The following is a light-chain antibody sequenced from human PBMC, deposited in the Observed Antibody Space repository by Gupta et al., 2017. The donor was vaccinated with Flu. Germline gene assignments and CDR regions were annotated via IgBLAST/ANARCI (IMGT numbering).Light chain of an antibody. J-gene: IGKJ3*01. V-gene: IGKV3-20*01. CDR3: QQYDRLFT. CDR1: QSISSNF. Sequence: EIVLTQXPDTLSLSPGERATLSCRASQSISSNFLAWYQHKPGQAPRLLIYGASSRAAGIPDRFSGSGSGTDFTLTISSLEPEDFAVYYCQQYDRLFTFGPGTKVDIK. CDR2: GAS.